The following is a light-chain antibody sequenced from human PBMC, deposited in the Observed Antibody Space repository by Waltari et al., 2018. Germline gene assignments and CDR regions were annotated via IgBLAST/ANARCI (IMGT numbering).Light chain of an antibody. J-gene: IGKJ4*01. CDR2: DAS. V-gene: IGKV1-33*01. Sequence: DIQMTQFPSSRSASVGDRVTISCQASQDIGNYLNWYQQKPGMAPKLLIYDASTLETVVPPRFSGSGSATDFTLTISSLQAEDAATYYCQKYDALPLTFGGGTKVEI. CDR1: QDIGNY. CDR3: QKYDALPLT.